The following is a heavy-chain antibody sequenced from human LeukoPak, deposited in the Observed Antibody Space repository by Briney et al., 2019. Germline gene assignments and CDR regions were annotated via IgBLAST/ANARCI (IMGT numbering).Heavy chain of an antibody. CDR3: ARGPSRAGNYYYYYGMDV. CDR1: GGSFSGYY. V-gene: IGHV3-53*04. J-gene: IGHJ6*02. CDR2: IYSGGST. D-gene: IGHD6-19*01. Sequence: PSETLSLTCAVYGGSFSGYYWSWVRQAPGKGLEWVSVIYSGGSTYYADSVKGRFTISRHNSKNTLYLQMNSLRAEDTAVYYCARGPSRAGNYYYYYGMDVWGQGTTVTVSS.